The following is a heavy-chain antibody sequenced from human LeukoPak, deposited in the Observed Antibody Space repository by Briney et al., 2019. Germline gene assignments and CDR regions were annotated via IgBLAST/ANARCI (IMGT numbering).Heavy chain of an antibody. CDR1: GGSISSYY. CDR3: ARSQFSYSSSWPFDD. J-gene: IGHJ4*02. Sequence: SETLSLTCTVSGGSISSYYWSWIRQPPGKGLEWIGYISYSGSTNYNPSLKSRVTISVDTSKNQFSLKLNSVTAADTAVYYCARSQFSYSSSWPFDDWGQGTLVTVSS. D-gene: IGHD6-13*01. CDR2: ISYSGST. V-gene: IGHV4-59*01.